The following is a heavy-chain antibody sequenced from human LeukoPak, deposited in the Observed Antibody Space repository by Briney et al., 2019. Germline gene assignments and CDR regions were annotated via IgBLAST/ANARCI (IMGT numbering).Heavy chain of an antibody. CDR3: ARVRVAFDI. V-gene: IGHV4-30-4*07. J-gene: IGHJ3*02. CDR1: GGSISSRGSS. CDR2: IYYSGST. Sequence: SETLSLTCAVSGGSISSRGSSWGWIRQPPGKGLEWIGHIYYSGSTSYSPSLKSRITISLDTSKNQFSLRLSSVTAADTAVYYCARVRVAFDIWGQGTMVTVSS.